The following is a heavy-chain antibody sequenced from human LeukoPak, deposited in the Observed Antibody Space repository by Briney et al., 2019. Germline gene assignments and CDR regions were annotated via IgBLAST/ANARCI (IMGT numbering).Heavy chain of an antibody. D-gene: IGHD2-15*01. V-gene: IGHV3-7*01. Sequence: GGSLRLSCAASGFTFSSCWMSWVRQAPGKGLEWVANIKQDGSEKYYVDSVKGRFTISRDNAKNSLYLQMNSLRAEDTAVYYCARARRYLGYCSGGSCYGYFDYWGQGTLVTVSS. CDR2: IKQDGSEK. CDR1: GFTFSSCW. J-gene: IGHJ4*02. CDR3: ARARRYLGYCSGGSCYGYFDY.